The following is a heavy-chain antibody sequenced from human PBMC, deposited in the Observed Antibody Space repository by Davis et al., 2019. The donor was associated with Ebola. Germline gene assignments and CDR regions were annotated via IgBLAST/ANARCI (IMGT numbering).Heavy chain of an antibody. CDR2: IIPILGIA. Sequence: SVKVSCKASGGTFSSYTISWVRQAPGQGLEWMGRIIPILGIANYAQKFQGRVTMTRNTSISTAYMELISLRSEDTAVYYCARAVRYSVVVTRSSRKYYFDYWGQGTLVTVSS. CDR1: GGTFSSYT. J-gene: IGHJ4*02. V-gene: IGHV1-69*02. CDR3: ARAVRYSVVVTRSSRKYYFDY. D-gene: IGHD2-2*01.